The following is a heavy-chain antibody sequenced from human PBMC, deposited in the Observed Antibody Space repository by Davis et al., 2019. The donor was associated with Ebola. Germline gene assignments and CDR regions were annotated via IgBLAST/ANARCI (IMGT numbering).Heavy chain of an antibody. CDR1: GFTFSSYG. V-gene: IGHV3-30*18. J-gene: IGHJ4*02. D-gene: IGHD3-10*01. CDR2: ISYDGSNK. CDR3: AKDRAVLIWAEEAY. Sequence: GESLKISCAASGFTFSSYGMHLVRQAPGKGLEWVAVISYDGSNKYYADSVKGRFTISRDNSKHTLYLQMNSLRAEDTAVYYCAKDRAVLIWAEEAYWGQGTLVTVSS.